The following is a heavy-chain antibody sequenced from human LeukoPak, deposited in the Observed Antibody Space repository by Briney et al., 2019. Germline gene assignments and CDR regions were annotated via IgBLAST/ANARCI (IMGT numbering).Heavy chain of an antibody. J-gene: IGHJ3*02. V-gene: IGHV4-59*12. Sequence: SETLSLTCTVSGGSIRSYYWSWIRQPPGKGLEWIGYIYYSGSTNYNPSLKSRVTISGDTSKNQFSLKLSSVIAADTAVYYCARGIMITFGGVIANDAFDIWGQGTMVTVSS. CDR3: ARGIMITFGGVIANDAFDI. D-gene: IGHD3-16*02. CDR2: IYYSGST. CDR1: GGSIRSYY.